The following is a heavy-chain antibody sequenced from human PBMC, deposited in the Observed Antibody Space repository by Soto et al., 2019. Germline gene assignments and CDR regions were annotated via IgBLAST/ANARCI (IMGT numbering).Heavy chain of an antibody. V-gene: IGHV3-48*01. D-gene: IGHD3-16*02. CDR2: ISSSSSTI. J-gene: IGHJ4*02. CDR1: GFTFSSYS. CDR3: ARDPSYDYIWGSYRYPEKYFDY. Sequence: PGGSLRLSCAASGFTFSSYSMNWVRQAPGKGLEWVSYISSSSSTIYYADSVKGRFTISRDNAKNSLYLQMNSLRAEDTAVYYCARDPSYDYIWGSYRYPEKYFDYWGQGTLVTVSS.